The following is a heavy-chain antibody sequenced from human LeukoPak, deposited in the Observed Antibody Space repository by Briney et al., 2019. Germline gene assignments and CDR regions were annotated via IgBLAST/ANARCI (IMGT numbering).Heavy chain of an antibody. V-gene: IGHV4-34*01. J-gene: IGHJ5*02. CDR2: INHSGST. Sequence: SETLSLTCAVYGGSFSGYYWSWIRQPPGKGLEWIGEINHSGSTNYNPSLKSRVTISVDTSKNQFSLKLSSVTAADTAVYYCARGGPRIAVAGMLGWFDPWGQGTLVTVSS. D-gene: IGHD6-19*01. CDR1: GGSFSGYY. CDR3: ARGGPRIAVAGMLGWFDP.